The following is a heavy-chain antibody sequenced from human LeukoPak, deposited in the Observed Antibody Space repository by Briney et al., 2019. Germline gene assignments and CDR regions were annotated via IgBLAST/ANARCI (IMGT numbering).Heavy chain of an antibody. Sequence: GGSLRLSCAASGFGFGQYEMNWVRQAPGKGLEWIAYISVRAGTMYYGDSAEGRFTISRDDAKNSLYLQMNGLRVEDTAIYYCAKDFPHYYEVPHGMDVWGQGTTVTV. D-gene: IGHD3-22*01. J-gene: IGHJ6*02. V-gene: IGHV3-48*03. CDR1: GFGFGQYE. CDR2: ISVRAGTM. CDR3: AKDFPHYYEVPHGMDV.